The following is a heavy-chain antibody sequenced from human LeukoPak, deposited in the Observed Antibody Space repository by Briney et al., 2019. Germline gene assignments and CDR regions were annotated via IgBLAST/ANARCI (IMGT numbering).Heavy chain of an antibody. J-gene: IGHJ6*03. Sequence: SVKVSCKASGGTFSSYAISWVRQAPGQGLEWMGGIIPIFGTANYAQKFRGRVTITADESTSTAYMEVNSLRSEDTAMYYCARAAADSGYYYYMDVWGKGTTVTISS. D-gene: IGHD6-25*01. CDR3: ARAAADSGYYYYMDV. CDR2: IIPIFGTA. V-gene: IGHV1-69*13. CDR1: GGTFSSYA.